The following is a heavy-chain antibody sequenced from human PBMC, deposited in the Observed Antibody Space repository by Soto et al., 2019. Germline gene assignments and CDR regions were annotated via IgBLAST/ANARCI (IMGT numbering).Heavy chain of an antibody. Sequence: PGGSLRLSCAASGFTFSSYSMNWVRQAPGKGLEWVSSISSSTSYMYYADSVKGRFTISRDNARNSLYLQMNSLRAEDTAVYYCAKARAQYYDFWSGYPVDYWGQGTLVTVSS. V-gene: IGHV3-21*04. CDR3: AKARAQYYDFWSGYPVDY. J-gene: IGHJ4*02. CDR1: GFTFSSYS. CDR2: ISSSTSYM. D-gene: IGHD3-3*01.